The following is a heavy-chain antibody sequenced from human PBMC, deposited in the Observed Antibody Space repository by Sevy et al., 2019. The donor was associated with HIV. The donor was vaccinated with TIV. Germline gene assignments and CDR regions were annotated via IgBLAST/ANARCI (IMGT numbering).Heavy chain of an antibody. V-gene: IGHV1-18*04. CDR2: ISANTG. CDR1: GYTFSTYG. CDR3: ARQRDYDFWSIDF. J-gene: IGHJ4*02. D-gene: IGHD3-3*01. Sequence: ASVKVSYKASGYTFSTYGFSWVRQAPGQGLEWMGGISANTGARRLQDRITMTTEESTSTGYIGVRILRSDDRAVYYGARQRDYDFWSIDFWGQGTLVTVSS.